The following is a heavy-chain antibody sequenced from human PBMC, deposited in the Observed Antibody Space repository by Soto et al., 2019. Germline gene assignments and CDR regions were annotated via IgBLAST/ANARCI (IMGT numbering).Heavy chain of an antibody. CDR3: ARDLLHYDFWSGYSAYFYYGMDV. D-gene: IGHD3-3*01. J-gene: IGHJ6*02. CDR2: ISDSGGTV. V-gene: IGHV3-48*03. Sequence: SGGSLRLSCAASGSTFSSYEMNWVRQAPGQGLEWVSYISDSGGTVYYADSVKGRFTVSRDNAQNSVYLQMNSLRTEDTAVYYCARDLLHYDFWSGYSAYFYYGMDVWGPGTTVTVSS. CDR1: GSTFSSYE.